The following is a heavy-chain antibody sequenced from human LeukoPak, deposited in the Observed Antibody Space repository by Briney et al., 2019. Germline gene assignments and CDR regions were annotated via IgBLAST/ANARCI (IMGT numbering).Heavy chain of an antibody. D-gene: IGHD3-16*01. V-gene: IGHV4-59*08. CDR1: GGSMNNYY. CDR3: ARHRPGERRFDP. CDR2: IDYRGST. J-gene: IGHJ5*02. Sequence: NPSETLSLTCTVSGGSMNNYYWSWIRQPPGKGMEYIGSIDYRGSTKYSPSLKSRVTISVDTSKNLFSLKFTSVTAADTAVYYCARHRPGERRFDPWGQGTLVTVSS.